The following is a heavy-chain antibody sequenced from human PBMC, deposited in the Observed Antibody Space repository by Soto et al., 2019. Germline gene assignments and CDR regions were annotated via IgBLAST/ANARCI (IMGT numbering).Heavy chain of an antibody. V-gene: IGHV1-3*01. Sequence: ASVKVSCKASGYTFINYAMYWVRQAPGQRLEWMGWINAGNGNTKYSQKFQGRVTITADESTSTAYMELSSLRSEDTAVYYCARAGSNLGGGVAHYYYGMDVWGQWTTVTVSS. CDR1: GYTFINYA. CDR3: ARAGSNLGGGVAHYYYGMDV. J-gene: IGHJ6*02. CDR2: INAGNGNT. D-gene: IGHD4-4*01.